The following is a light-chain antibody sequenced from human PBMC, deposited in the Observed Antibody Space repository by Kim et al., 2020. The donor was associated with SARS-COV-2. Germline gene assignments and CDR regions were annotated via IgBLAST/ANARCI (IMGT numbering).Light chain of an antibody. Sequence: SVKLTCTLGSGHSSNAIAWHQQQPQKGPRYLMHLNSDGSHNKGDGIPDRFSGSSSGAERYLTISSLQSEDEADYYCQTWGTGNWVFGGGTQLTVL. V-gene: IGLV4-69*01. CDR2: LNSDGSH. CDR3: QTWGTGNWV. CDR1: SGHSSNA. J-gene: IGLJ3*02.